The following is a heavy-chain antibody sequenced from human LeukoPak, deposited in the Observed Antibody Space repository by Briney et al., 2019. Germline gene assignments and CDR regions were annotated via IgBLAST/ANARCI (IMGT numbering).Heavy chain of an antibody. V-gene: IGHV3-74*01. CDR2: INTDGTVT. CDR3: ATKQWLAPPPDS. D-gene: IGHD6-19*01. J-gene: IGHJ4*02. CDR1: GFTFSRYW. Sequence: GGSLRLSCAASGFTFSRYWMLWVRQAPGKGLESVSRINTDGTVTTYADSVKGRFTVSRDNADNTMFLRMNSVRDEDTAVYYCATKQWLAPPPDSWGQGTPVTVSS.